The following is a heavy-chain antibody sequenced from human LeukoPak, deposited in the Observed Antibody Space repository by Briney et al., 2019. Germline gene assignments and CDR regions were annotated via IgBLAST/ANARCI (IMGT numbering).Heavy chain of an antibody. Sequence: RSGGSLRLSCEASGFTFNKYWMRWVRQVPGKGPVWVSRINPDGSTTNYADSVKGRFSISRDNAKSIMYLQMNSLSVEDTAVYYCARGGDGSNSLINYWGRGTLVTVSS. J-gene: IGHJ4*02. V-gene: IGHV3-74*01. CDR3: ARGGDGSNSLINY. CDR2: INPDGSTT. D-gene: IGHD5-24*01. CDR1: GFTFNKYW.